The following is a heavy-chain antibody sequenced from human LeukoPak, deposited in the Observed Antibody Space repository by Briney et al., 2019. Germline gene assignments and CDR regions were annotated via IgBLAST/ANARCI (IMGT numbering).Heavy chain of an antibody. Sequence: PGGSLRLSCAASGFTFSSYGMHWVRQAPGKGPEWVAVIWYDGGNKYYADSVKGRFTISRDNSKNTLDLQMNSLRAEDTAVYYCARDRGSYRNFDWFDPWGQGTLVTVSS. J-gene: IGHJ5*02. CDR2: IWYDGGNK. V-gene: IGHV3-33*01. CDR1: GFTFSSYG. D-gene: IGHD1-26*01. CDR3: ARDRGSYRNFDWFDP.